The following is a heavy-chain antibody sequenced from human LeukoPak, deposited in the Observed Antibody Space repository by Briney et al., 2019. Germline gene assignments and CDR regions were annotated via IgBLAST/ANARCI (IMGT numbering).Heavy chain of an antibody. CDR2: TYYRSKWYN. Sequence: SQTLSLTCALSGDSVSSNSVAWNWIRKSPSRGLEWLGRTYYRSKWYNDYAVSVKSRITINPDTSKNQFSLQLNSVTPEDTAVYYCARDNSRLTMVRVLDYWGQGTRVTVS. J-gene: IGHJ4*02. V-gene: IGHV6-1*01. CDR3: ARDNSRLTMVRVLDY. CDR1: GDSVSSNSVA. D-gene: IGHD3-10*01.